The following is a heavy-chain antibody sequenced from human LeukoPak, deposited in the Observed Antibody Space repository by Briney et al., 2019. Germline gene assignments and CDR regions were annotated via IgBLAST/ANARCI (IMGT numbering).Heavy chain of an antibody. V-gene: IGHV3-23*01. Sequence: PGGSLRLSCAASGFTFSSYSMNWVRQAPGKGLEWVSAISGSGGSTYYADSVKGRFTISRDNSKNTLYLQMNSLRAEDTAVYYCTTLWSWLHDAFDIWGQGTMVTVSS. D-gene: IGHD2-21*01. J-gene: IGHJ3*02. CDR2: ISGSGGST. CDR1: GFTFSSYS. CDR3: TTLWSWLHDAFDI.